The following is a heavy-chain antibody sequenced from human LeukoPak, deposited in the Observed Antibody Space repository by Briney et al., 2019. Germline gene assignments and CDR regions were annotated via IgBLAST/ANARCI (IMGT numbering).Heavy chain of an antibody. CDR2: INHSGST. D-gene: IGHD3-10*01. Sequence: SETLSLTCTVSGGSISSYYWSWIRQPPGKGLEWIGEINHSGSTNYNPSLKSRVTISVDTSKNQFSLKLSSVTAADTAVYYCARHFGFRLLWFGELLNNWFDPWGQGTLVTVSS. CDR1: GGSISSYY. V-gene: IGHV4-34*01. CDR3: ARHFGFRLLWFGELLNNWFDP. J-gene: IGHJ5*02.